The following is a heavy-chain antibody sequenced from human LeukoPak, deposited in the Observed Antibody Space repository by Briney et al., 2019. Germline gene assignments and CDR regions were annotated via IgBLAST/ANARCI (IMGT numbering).Heavy chain of an antibody. V-gene: IGHV3-7*01. CDR2: IKEHGSET. Sequence: GALRLSCAASGFTVSTYWMNWVRQAPGKGLEWVANIKEHGSETYYVDSVKGRFTISRDNAKNSLYLQMNSLRAEDTAVYYCARDLGYSYGQGFDYWGQGTLVTVSS. CDR3: ARDLGYSYGQGFDY. J-gene: IGHJ4*02. D-gene: IGHD5-18*01. CDR1: GFTVSTYW.